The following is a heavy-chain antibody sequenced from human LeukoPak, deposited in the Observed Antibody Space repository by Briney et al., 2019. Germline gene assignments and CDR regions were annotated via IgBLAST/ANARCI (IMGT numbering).Heavy chain of an antibody. V-gene: IGHV1-69*13. D-gene: IGHD3-22*01. CDR3: ARVLPVVADYYYYCMDV. CDR1: GGTFSSYA. J-gene: IGHJ6*02. Sequence: GASVKVSCKASGGTFSSYAISWVRQAPGQGLEWMGGIIPIFGTANYAQKFQGRVTITADESTSTAYMELSSLRSEDTAVYHCARVLPVVADYYYYCMDVWGQGTTVTVSS. CDR2: IIPIFGTA.